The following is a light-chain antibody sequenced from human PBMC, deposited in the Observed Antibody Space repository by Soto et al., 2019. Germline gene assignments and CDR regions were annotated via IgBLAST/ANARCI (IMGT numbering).Light chain of an antibody. J-gene: IGLJ2*01. CDR2: DNN. V-gene: IGLV1-51*01. CDR1: SSNIGNNY. Sequence: QSVLTQPPSVSAAPGQKVTISCSGSSSNIGNNYVSWYQQLPGTAPKLLIYDNNMRHLGIPDRFSGSKSGTSATLGITGLQTGDEADYYCGTWDSSLSAGVFGGGTKVTVL. CDR3: GTWDSSLSAGV.